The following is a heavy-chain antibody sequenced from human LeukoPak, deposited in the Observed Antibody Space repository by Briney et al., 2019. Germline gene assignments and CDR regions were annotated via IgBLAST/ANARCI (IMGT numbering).Heavy chain of an antibody. V-gene: IGHV3-30*02. D-gene: IGHD3-22*01. Sequence: GESLRLSCTASGFSFNKYGMHWVRQAPGKGLEGVAYSGHDGSNKYYADSVKGRFTISRDSSKNTLYLQMNSLRAEDAAVYYCARDVRIVYYDRSPDYWGQGTLVTVSS. J-gene: IGHJ4*02. CDR2: SGHDGSNK. CDR3: ARDVRIVYYDRSPDY. CDR1: GFSFNKYG.